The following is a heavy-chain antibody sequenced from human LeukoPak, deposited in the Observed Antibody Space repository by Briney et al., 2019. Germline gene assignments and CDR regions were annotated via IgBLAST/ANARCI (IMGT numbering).Heavy chain of an antibody. V-gene: IGHV3-30*04. D-gene: IGHD3-10*01. CDR2: ISYDGSNK. J-gene: IGHJ4*02. Sequence: PGGSLRLSCAASGFTFSSYAMHWVRQAPGKGLEWVAVISYDGSNKYYADSVKGRFTISRDNSKNTLYLQMNSLRAEDTAVYYCARSLTTTVRGVTAFDYWGQGTLVTVSS. CDR3: ARSLTTTVRGVTAFDY. CDR1: GFTFSSYA.